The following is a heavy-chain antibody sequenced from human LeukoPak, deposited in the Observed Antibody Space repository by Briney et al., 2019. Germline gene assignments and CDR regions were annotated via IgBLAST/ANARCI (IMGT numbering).Heavy chain of an antibody. D-gene: IGHD3-10*01. Sequence: PSETLSLTCTVSGGSISSSAYYWGWIRQPPGKGLEWIGNIYYSGTTYYTASLKSRVTISIDTSKNQFSLKLISVTAADTAVYYCARFGYSGSGSYFRIDYYMDVWGKGTTVTISS. CDR2: IYYSGTT. CDR1: GGSISSSAYY. CDR3: ARFGYSGSGSYFRIDYYMDV. J-gene: IGHJ6*03. V-gene: IGHV4-39*01.